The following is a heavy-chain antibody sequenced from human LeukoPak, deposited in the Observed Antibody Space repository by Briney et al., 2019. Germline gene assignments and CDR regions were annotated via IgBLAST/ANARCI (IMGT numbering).Heavy chain of an antibody. V-gene: IGHV1-2*02. CDR1: GYTFTGYY. CDR2: INPNSGGT. J-gene: IGHJ4*02. Sequence: ASVKVSCKASGYTFTGYYMHWVRQAPGQGLEWMGWINPNSGGTNYAQKFQGRVTMTRDTSISTAYMELSRLRSDDTAVYYCARVVGATSPFDYWGQETLVTVSS. CDR3: ARVVGATSPFDY. D-gene: IGHD1-26*01.